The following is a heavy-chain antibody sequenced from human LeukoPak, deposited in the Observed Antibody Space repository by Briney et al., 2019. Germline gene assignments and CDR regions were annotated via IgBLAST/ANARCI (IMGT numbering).Heavy chain of an antibody. CDR3: ARGHTSSSPVHFDY. CDR1: GGSISTYY. J-gene: IGHJ4*02. V-gene: IGHV4-59*01. Sequence: SETLSLTCTVSGGSISTYYWSWIRQPPGKGLEWIGYVYHSGSTNYNPSLKSRVTMSVDTSKHQFSLKLTSVTAADTAVYYCARGHTSSSPVHFDYWGQGTLVTVSS. D-gene: IGHD2-2*01. CDR2: VYHSGST.